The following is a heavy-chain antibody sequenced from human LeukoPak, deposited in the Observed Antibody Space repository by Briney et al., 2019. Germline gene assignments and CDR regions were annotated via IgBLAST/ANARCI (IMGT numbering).Heavy chain of an antibody. J-gene: IGHJ6*02. Sequence: PGGSLRLSCAASGFTFSSYWMSWVRQAPGKGLEWVANIKQDGSEKYYVDSVKGRFTISRDNAKNSLYLQMNSLRAEDTAVYYCARDSLYYYYYGMDVWGQGTTVTVSS. V-gene: IGHV3-7*01. CDR1: GFTFSSYW. CDR2: IKQDGSEK. CDR3: ARDSLYYYYYGMDV.